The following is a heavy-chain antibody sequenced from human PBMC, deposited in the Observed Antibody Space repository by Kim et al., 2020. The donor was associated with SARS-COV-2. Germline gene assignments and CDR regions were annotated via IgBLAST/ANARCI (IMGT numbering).Heavy chain of an antibody. J-gene: IGHJ6*02. D-gene: IGHD3-10*01. Sequence: SETLSLTCTVSGGSISSSSYYWGWIRQPPGKGLEWIGSIYYSGSTYYNPSLKSRVTISVDTSKNQFSLKLSSVTAADTAVYYCASPRSGSSYYYYGMDVWGQGTTVTVSS. CDR1: GGSISSSSYY. V-gene: IGHV4-39*01. CDR2: IYYSGST. CDR3: ASPRSGSSYYYYGMDV.